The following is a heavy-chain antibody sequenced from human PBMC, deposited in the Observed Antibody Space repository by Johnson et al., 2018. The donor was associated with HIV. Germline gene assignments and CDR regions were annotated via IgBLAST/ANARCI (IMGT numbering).Heavy chain of an antibody. V-gene: IGHV3-7*01. CDR2: IKQDGSDR. Sequence: VQLVESGGGVVQPGGSLRLSCAASAFTFNSQWMTWVRQAPGKGLEWVANIKQDGSDRYYVNSVKGRFTISRDDPKNSLYLQMNSLRAEDTAVYYCARGSGLADAFDIWGQGTMVTVSS. J-gene: IGHJ3*02. D-gene: IGHD5/OR15-5a*01. CDR3: ARGSGLADAFDI. CDR1: AFTFNSQW.